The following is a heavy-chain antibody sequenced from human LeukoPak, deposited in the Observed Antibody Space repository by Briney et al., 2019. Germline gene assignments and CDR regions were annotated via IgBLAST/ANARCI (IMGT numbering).Heavy chain of an antibody. CDR2: ISVSDDST. J-gene: IGHJ4*02. Sequence: GGSLRLSCAASGFTSSDYTMNWVRQSPGKGLEWVSGISVSDDSTYYADSVKGRLTISRDKSNNMLHLQMNSLRAEDTAVYYCARDRYCVSTNCPYDCWGQGTTVTVSS. V-gene: IGHV3-23*01. D-gene: IGHD2-2*01. CDR1: GFTSSDYT. CDR3: ARDRYCVSTNCPYDC.